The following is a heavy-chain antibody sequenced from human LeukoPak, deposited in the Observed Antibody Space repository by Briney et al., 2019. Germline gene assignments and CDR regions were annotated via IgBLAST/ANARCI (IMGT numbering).Heavy chain of an antibody. D-gene: IGHD3-22*01. CDR3: AREDDSSGYFDY. CDR1: GGSISSGDYY. V-gene: IGHV4-30-4*08. Sequence: SETLSLTCTVSGGSISSGDYYWSWIRQPPGKGLEWIGYIYYSGSTYYNPSLKSRVTISVDTSKNQFSLKLSSVTAADTAVYYCAREDDSSGYFDYWGQGTLVTASS. CDR2: IYYSGST. J-gene: IGHJ4*02.